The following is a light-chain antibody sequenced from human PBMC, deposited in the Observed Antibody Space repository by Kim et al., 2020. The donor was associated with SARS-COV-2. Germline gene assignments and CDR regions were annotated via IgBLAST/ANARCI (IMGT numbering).Light chain of an antibody. J-gene: IGKJ1*01. CDR2: GAS. Sequence: ELVLTQSPGTLSLSPGERATLSCRASQRVSSSYLAWYQQKPGQAPRLRIYGASSRATGIPDRFSGSGSGTDFTLTISRLEPEDFAVYYCQQYGSSPWTFGQGTKVDIK. CDR3: QQYGSSPWT. CDR1: QRVSSSY. V-gene: IGKV3-20*01.